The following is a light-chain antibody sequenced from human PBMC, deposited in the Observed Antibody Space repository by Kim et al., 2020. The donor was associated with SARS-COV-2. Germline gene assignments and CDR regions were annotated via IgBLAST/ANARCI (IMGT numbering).Light chain of an antibody. J-gene: IGKJ4*01. CDR2: AAS. CDR3: QQSNSTPLT. V-gene: IGKV1-39*01. CDR1: QSLSTN. Sequence: AAVGHRFTITVRASQSLSTNLHWYQQKSGKAPKLLIYAASSLQGWVPSRFSGSGSGTDFTLTISSLQPEDSATYYCQQSNSTPLTFGGGTKVDIK.